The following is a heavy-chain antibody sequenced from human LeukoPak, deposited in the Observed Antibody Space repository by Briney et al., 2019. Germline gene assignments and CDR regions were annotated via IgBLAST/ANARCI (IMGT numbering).Heavy chain of an antibody. CDR3: AGPVRGIIDYGMDV. V-gene: IGHV3-33*01. Sequence: TGGSLRLSCAASGFMFSTYGMHWVRQAPGKGLEWVAVIWNDGSNKYHADSVKGRFTSCRDNSNTTLYLQMNSLRAADTSVYYCAGPVRGIIDYGMDVWGKGTTVTVSS. D-gene: IGHD3-10*02. CDR1: GFMFSTYG. CDR2: IWNDGSNK. J-gene: IGHJ6*04.